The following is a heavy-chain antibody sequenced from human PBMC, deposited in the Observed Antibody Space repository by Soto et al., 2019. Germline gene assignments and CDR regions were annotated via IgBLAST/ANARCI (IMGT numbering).Heavy chain of an antibody. J-gene: IGHJ4*02. CDR2: ISACNGNT. V-gene: IGHV1-18*01. CDR1: GYTFTSYG. D-gene: IGHD6-19*01. CDR3: ARETVAGTTGFDY. Sequence: QVQLVQSGAEVKKPGASVKVSCKASGYTFTSYGISWVRXXPXXXXGWMGWISACNGNTNYAQKLQGRVTMTTDTSTSXAYMELRXLTSDXTAXYYCARETVAGTTGFDYWGQGTLVTVSS.